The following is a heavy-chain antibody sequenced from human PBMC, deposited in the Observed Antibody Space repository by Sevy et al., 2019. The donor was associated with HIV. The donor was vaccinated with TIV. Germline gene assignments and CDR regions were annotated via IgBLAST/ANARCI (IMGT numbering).Heavy chain of an antibody. V-gene: IGHV3-23*01. D-gene: IGHD3-16*02. CDR2: VTRSNT. CDR3: ARELNLGQIVTIEY. J-gene: IGHJ4*02. Sequence: GGSLRLSCTASGFTFSNYVMAWVRQAAGTGLQWISSVTRSNTYYIDSVRGRFTISRDNSKNTLYLQMNSLSADDTAIYYCARELNLGQIVTIEYWGWGSLVTVSS. CDR1: GFTFSNYV.